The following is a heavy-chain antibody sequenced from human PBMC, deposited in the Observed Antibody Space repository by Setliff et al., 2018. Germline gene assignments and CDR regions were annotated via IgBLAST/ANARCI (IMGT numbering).Heavy chain of an antibody. Sequence: SETLSLTCNVSGASISSGSHYWSWIRQSAGEKPTWIGHVYSTGSTNYNPSFESRVSISVDKSNNQFSLKMTSVTAADTAVYYCARARYCSGGRCYWTWLDSWAQGTLVTVSS. J-gene: IGHJ5*01. CDR3: ARARYCSGGRCYWTWLDS. D-gene: IGHD2-15*01. V-gene: IGHV4-61*09. CDR1: GASISSGSHY. CDR2: VYSTGST.